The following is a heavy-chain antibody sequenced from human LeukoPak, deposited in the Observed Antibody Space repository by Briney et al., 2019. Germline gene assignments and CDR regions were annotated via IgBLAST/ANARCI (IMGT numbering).Heavy chain of an antibody. CDR1: GFTFSSYA. D-gene: IGHD3-3*01. CDR2: ISGSGGST. V-gene: IGHV3-23*01. CDR3: AKDEEAYYDFWSGYSNGGYFDY. J-gene: IGHJ4*02. Sequence: GGSLRLYCAASGFTFSSYAMSWVRQAPGKGLEWVSAISGSGGSTYYADSVKGRFTISRDNSKNTLYLQMNSLRAEDTAVYYCAKDEEAYYDFWSGYSNGGYFDYWGQGTLVTVSS.